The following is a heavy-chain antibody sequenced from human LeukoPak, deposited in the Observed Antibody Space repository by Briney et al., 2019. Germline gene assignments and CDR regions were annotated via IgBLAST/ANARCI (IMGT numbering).Heavy chain of an antibody. CDR3: ARDGSDYYSRNWFDP. D-gene: IGHD3-22*01. J-gene: IGHJ5*02. V-gene: IGHV4-59*01. CDR2: IYYSGST. CDR1: GGSISTYY. Sequence: SETLSLTGTVSGGSISTYYWSWIRQPPGKGLEWLGYIYYSGSTNYNPSLKSRVIISVDTSKNQISLKLSSVTAADTAVYYCARDGSDYYSRNWFDPWGQGTLVTVSS.